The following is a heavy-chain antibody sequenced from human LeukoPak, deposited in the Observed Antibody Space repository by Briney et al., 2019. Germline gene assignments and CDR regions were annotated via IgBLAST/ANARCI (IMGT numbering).Heavy chain of an antibody. J-gene: IGHJ1*01. CDR2: TSASGDSP. V-gene: IGHV3-23*01. CDR3: AKGVYGSGSYREYFEQ. Sequence: GGSLRLSCTASGFTFNTFPMTWFRQPQGKGLRWSSLTSASGDSPYYADSVKGRFTISRDNSKNTLDLQMNSLRVEDTAVYYCAKGVYGSGSYREYFEQWGQGTLVTVSS. D-gene: IGHD3-10*01. CDR1: GFTFNTFP.